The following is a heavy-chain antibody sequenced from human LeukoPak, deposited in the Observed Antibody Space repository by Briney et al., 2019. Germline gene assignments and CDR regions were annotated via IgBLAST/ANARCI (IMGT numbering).Heavy chain of an antibody. CDR3: ATDRGFASFDY. V-gene: IGHV3-7*01. Sequence: VACRFRLYIYGMDGLRKAQGKGLEWVASIKPDGSQKDYVDSVKGRFTISRDNGKNSLYLQLNSLRAEDTAVYYCATDRGFASFDYWGQGTLVTVSS. D-gene: IGHD3-3*01. CDR1: RFRLYIYG. J-gene: IGHJ4*02. CDR2: IKPDGSQK.